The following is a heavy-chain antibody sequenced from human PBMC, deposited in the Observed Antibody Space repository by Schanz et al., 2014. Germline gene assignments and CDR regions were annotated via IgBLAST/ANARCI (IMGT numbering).Heavy chain of an antibody. CDR2: MNPNSGDT. V-gene: IGHV1-8*01. D-gene: IGHD3-10*01. J-gene: IGHJ6*03. CDR3: ARVSMEFERGKAYYEYMDV. Sequence: QVQLVQSGAEVKKPGASVKVSCRASGYPFTSDDITWVRQAPGQGLEWMGWMNPNSGDTGYPRKFQDRVTMTRNTTISTAYMELSSLTSEDAAVYYCARVSMEFERGKAYYEYMDVWGRGTTVTVSS. CDR1: GYPFTSDD.